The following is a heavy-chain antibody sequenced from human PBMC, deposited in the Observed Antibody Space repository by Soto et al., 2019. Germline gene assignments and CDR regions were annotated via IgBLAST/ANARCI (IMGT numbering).Heavy chain of an antibody. CDR1: GYTFIDYG. CDR3: ARGGQESRSDY. V-gene: IGHV1-18*04. J-gene: IGHJ4*02. D-gene: IGHD3-10*01. Sequence: AASVKVSCKASGYTFIDYGLSWVRQAPGQGLEWMGWISTYNGNTNYAQNFQGRVTMTTDSSTSTVYMELRSLRSDDTAVYYCARGGQESRSDYWGQGTLVTVLL. CDR2: ISTYNGNT.